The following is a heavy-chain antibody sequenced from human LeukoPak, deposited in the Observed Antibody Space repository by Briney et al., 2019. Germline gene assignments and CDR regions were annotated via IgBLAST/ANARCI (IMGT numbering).Heavy chain of an antibody. CDR2: INQDGSGE. D-gene: IGHD2-2*01. Sequence: GGSLRLSCAASGFTFSSYWMSWVRQAPGKGLEWVANINQDGSGEYYVDSVKGRFTISRDNAKNSVSLQMNSLRAEDTAMYYCAKDLFYCSSTSCPSGGDAFDIWGQGTMVTVSS. V-gene: IGHV3-7*01. CDR3: AKDLFYCSSTSCPSGGDAFDI. J-gene: IGHJ3*02. CDR1: GFTFSSYW.